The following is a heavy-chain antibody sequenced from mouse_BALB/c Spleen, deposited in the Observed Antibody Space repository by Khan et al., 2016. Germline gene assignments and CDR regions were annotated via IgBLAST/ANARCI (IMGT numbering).Heavy chain of an antibody. Sequence: QIQLVQPGPELVKPGASVKISCKASDYTFTDYYINWVKQKPGQGLEWIGWIYPGSGNTKYNEKSKGKATLTVHTSYSTAYMQLSSLTSEDTAVYFSARCGISWYFAFWGAGTPVTVSS. D-gene: IGHD4-1*01. J-gene: IGHJ1*01. CDR3: ARCGISWYFAF. CDR1: DYTFTDYY. CDR2: IYPGSGNT. V-gene: IGHV1-84*02.